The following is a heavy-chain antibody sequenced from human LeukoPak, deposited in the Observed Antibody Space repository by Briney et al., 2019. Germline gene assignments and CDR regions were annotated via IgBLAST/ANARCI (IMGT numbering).Heavy chain of an antibody. CDR1: GFTFSDYY. Sequence: PGGSLRLSCAASGFTFSDYYMSWIRQPPGKGLEWIGSMYYSGSTYYNPSLKSRVTISVDTSKNQFSLKVSSVTAADTAVYYCARHDRWKYSHFDYWGQGTLVTVSS. CDR2: MYYSGST. J-gene: IGHJ4*02. CDR3: ARHDRWKYSHFDY. V-gene: IGHV4-39*01. D-gene: IGHD1-7*01.